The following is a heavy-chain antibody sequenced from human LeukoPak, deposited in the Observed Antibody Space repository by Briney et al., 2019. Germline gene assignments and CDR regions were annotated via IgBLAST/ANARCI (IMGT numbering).Heavy chain of an antibody. J-gene: IGHJ4*02. CDR3: ARDLGYGYGYFDY. CDR1: GGTFSSYA. Sequence: VKVSCKASGGTFSSYAISWVRQAPGQGLEWMGGIIPIFGTANYAQKFQGRVTITTDESTSTAYMELSSLRSEDTAVYYCARDLGYGYGYFDYWGQGTLVTVSS. V-gene: IGHV1-69*05. D-gene: IGHD5-18*01. CDR2: IIPIFGTA.